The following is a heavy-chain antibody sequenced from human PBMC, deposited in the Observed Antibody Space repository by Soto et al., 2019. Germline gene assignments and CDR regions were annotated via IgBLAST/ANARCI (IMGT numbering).Heavy chain of an antibody. D-gene: IGHD3-22*01. V-gene: IGHV3-13*04. CDR3: ARELTYYYDSSGYYETQNAFDS. J-gene: IGHJ3*02. Sequence: GGSLRLSCAASGFTFSSYDMHWVRQATGKGLEWVSAIGTAGDTYYPGSVKGRFTISRENAKNSLYLQMNSLRAGDTAVYYCARELTYYYDSSGYYETQNAFDSWGQGTMVTVSS. CDR2: IGTAGDT. CDR1: GFTFSSYD.